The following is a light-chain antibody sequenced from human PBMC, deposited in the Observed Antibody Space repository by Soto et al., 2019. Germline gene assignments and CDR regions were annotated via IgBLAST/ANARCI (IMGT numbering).Light chain of an antibody. CDR3: QSYDSSLSALYV. J-gene: IGLJ1*01. CDR1: SSKIGAGYD. V-gene: IGLV1-40*01. CDR2: GNS. Sequence: QSVLTQPPSVSGAPGQRVTISCTGNSSKIGAGYDVHWYQQLPGTAPKLLIYGNSNRPSGVPDRFSGSKSGTSASLAITGLQAEDEADYYCQSYDSSLSALYVFGTGTKVTVL.